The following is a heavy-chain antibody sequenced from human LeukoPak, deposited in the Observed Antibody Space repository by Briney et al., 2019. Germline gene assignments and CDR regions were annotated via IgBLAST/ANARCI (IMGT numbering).Heavy chain of an antibody. CDR3: ARGMAATGGIFDY. D-gene: IGHD7-27*01. CDR2: IYYSGST. J-gene: IGHJ4*02. V-gene: IGHV4-31*03. Sequence: SETLSLTCTVSGGSISSGGYYWSWIRQHTGKGLEWIGYIYYSGSTYYNPSLKSRVTISVDTSKNQFSLKLSSVTAADTAVYYCARGMAATGGIFDYWGQGTLVTVSS. CDR1: GGSISSGGYY.